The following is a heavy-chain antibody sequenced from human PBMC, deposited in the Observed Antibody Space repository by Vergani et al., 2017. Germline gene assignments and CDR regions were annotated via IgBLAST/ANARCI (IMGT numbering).Heavy chain of an antibody. D-gene: IGHD2-15*01. CDR3: AKDWGTYCSGGSCYSFDS. J-gene: IGHJ4*02. CDR1: GFTFSSYS. V-gene: IGHV3-30*18. CDR2: ITYDGSRQ. Sequence: QVRLVESGGGVVQPGGSLRLSCEASGFTFSSYSMHWVRQAPGKGLKWLSFITYDGSRQYSSESVKGRVTISRDNSKNTLYLQLSSLRPEDTAIYFCAKDWGTYCSGGSCYSFDSWGQGIKVTVSP.